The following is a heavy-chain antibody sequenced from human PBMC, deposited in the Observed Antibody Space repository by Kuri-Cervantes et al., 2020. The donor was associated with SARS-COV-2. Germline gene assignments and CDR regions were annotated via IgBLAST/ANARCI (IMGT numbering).Heavy chain of an antibody. CDR3: ARSQGYCTANSCSWNWFDP. CDR1: GGTVSSYS. V-gene: IGHV1-69*13. J-gene: IGHJ5*02. CDR2: IIPTFDTA. D-gene: IGHD2-8*02. Sequence: SSETVSCKASGGTVSSYSVNWVRRAPGQGLEWMGRIIPTFDTATYAQKFQGRVTFTADESSSTAYMEVNSLTSEDTAVYFCARSQGYCTANSCSWNWFDPWGQGTLVTVSS.